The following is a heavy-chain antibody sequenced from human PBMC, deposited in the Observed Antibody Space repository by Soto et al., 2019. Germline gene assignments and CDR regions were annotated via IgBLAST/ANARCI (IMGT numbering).Heavy chain of an antibody. CDR1: GFTFSSYA. CDR2: ISYDESTK. CDR3: ARGGTGTTTNFDY. Sequence: QVQLVESGGGVVQPGRSLRLSCAAAGFTFSSYAMHWVRQAQGKGLEWVAVISYDESTKYYADSVKGRFTISRDNSKNTLFLQMNSLRPEDTAVFYCARGGTGTTTNFDYWGQGSLVTVSS. J-gene: IGHJ4*02. D-gene: IGHD1-7*01. V-gene: IGHV3-30-3*01.